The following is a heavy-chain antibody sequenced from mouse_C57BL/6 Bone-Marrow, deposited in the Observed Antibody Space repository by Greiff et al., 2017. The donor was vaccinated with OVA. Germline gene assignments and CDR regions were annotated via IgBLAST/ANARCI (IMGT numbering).Heavy chain of an antibody. CDR2: ISSGGSYT. D-gene: IGHD1-1*01. CDR3: ARQGITRYFDV. CDR1: GFTFSSYG. J-gene: IGHJ1*03. V-gene: IGHV5-6*02. Sequence: DVMLVESGGDLVKPGGSLKLSCAASGFTFSSYGMSWVRQTPDKRLEWVATISSGGSYTYYPDSVKGRFTISRDNAKNTLYLQMSSLKSEDTAMYYCARQGITRYFDVWGTGTTVTVSS.